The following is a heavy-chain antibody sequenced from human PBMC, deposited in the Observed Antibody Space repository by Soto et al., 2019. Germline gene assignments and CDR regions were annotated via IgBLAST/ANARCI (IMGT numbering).Heavy chain of an antibody. CDR3: ARDEDY. CDR2: IHAGNGNT. V-gene: IGHV1-3*01. Sequence: QVQLVQSGAEVKKPGASVKVSCRASGYTFTNYAFHWVRQAPGQRLEWMGWIHAGNGNTRYSQKFQGRVTITRDTSASTAYIELSSLTSEDTAVYSCARDEDYWGQGTLVTVSS. J-gene: IGHJ4*02. CDR1: GYTFTNYA.